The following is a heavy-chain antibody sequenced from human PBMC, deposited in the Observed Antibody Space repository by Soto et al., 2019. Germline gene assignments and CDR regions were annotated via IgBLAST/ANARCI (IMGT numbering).Heavy chain of an antibody. J-gene: IGHJ4*02. CDR2: ISPYNGDT. D-gene: IGHD3-16*01. V-gene: IGHV1-18*01. CDR3: ARWGPGDDYNTSPYYFDY. CDR1: GYTFTSYG. Sequence: ASVKVSCKASGYTFTSYGIIWVRQAPGQGLEWMGYISPYNGDTKYAKELQGRLTLTTGTSTSTAYMELRSLRSDDTAVYYCARWGPGDDYNTSPYYFDYWGQGTLVTVSS.